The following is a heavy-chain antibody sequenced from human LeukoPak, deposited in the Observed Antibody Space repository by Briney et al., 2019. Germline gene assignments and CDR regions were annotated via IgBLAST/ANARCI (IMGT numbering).Heavy chain of an antibody. D-gene: IGHD3-22*01. CDR1: GYTFTGYY. V-gene: IGHV1-2*02. CDR3: ARERYYYDSSGSYGGYFDY. J-gene: IGHJ4*02. Sequence: GASVKVSCKASGYTFTGYYMHWVRQAPGQGLEWMGWINPNSGGTNYAQKFQGRVTMTRDTSISTAYMELSRLRSDDTAVYYCARERYYYDSSGSYGGYFDYWGQGTLVTVSS. CDR2: INPNSGGT.